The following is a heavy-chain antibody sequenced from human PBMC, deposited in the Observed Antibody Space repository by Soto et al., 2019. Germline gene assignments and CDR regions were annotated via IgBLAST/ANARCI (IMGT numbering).Heavy chain of an antibody. J-gene: IGHJ4*02. CDR2: IYSGGST. CDR1: GFTDSSNY. V-gene: IGHV3-66*01. D-gene: IGHD6-19*01. CDR3: ARSTAWYCFDY. Sequence: EVQLVESGGGLVQAGGTLRVSCAASGFTDSSNYMSWVRKAPGKGLEWVSVIYSGGSTYYTDSVKGRFTISTDNSKNTLYLQMNSLRAEDTAIYYCARSTAWYCFDYWGQGTLVTVSS.